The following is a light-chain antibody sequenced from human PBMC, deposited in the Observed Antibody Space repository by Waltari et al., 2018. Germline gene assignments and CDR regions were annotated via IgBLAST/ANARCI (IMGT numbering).Light chain of an antibody. J-gene: IGLJ2*01. Sequence: QSVLTQPPSASEAARKSVTISCSGRSSNIGSNSVSWYQQVPETAPKLLIYYNTRRASGVSDRFSGSKSGTSASLVISGLQTEDEADYYCAAWDERLRGGIFGGGTRLTVL. CDR1: SSNIGSNS. CDR3: AAWDERLRGGI. V-gene: IGLV1-47*02. CDR2: YNT.